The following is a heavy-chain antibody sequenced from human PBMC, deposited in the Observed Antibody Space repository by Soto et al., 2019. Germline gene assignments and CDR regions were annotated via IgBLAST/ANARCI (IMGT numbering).Heavy chain of an antibody. CDR1: GFTFSSYG. Sequence: AGGSLRLSCAASGFTFSSYGMHWVRQAPGKGLEWVAVISYDGSNKYYADSVKGRFTISRDNSKNTLYLQMNSLRAEDTAVYYCAKDRGCSSTSCYTGGLDYWGQGTLVTVSS. CDR2: ISYDGSNK. V-gene: IGHV3-30*18. D-gene: IGHD2-2*02. CDR3: AKDRGCSSTSCYTGGLDY. J-gene: IGHJ4*02.